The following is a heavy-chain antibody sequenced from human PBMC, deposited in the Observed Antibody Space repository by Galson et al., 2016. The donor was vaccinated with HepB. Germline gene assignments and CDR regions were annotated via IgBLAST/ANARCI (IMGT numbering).Heavy chain of an antibody. CDR1: GFTFDDHA. Sequence: SLRLSCAASGFTFDDHAMHWVRQTPGKGLEWLSRITWNSGATGYADSVRGRFTISRDNPRNTLYLHMSRLTAGDTAIYYCARDPGALTGTYHYFDLWGRGAPVTVS. V-gene: IGHV3-9*01. D-gene: IGHD1-26*01. CDR2: ITWNSGAT. J-gene: IGHJ2*01. CDR3: ARDPGALTGTYHYFDL.